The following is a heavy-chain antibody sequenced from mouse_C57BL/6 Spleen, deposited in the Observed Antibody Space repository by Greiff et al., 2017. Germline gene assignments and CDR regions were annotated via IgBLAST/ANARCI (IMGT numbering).Heavy chain of an antibody. V-gene: IGHV1-26*01. CDR2: INPNNGGT. Sequence: EVQLQQSGPELVKPGASVKISCKASGYTFTDYYMNWVKQSHGKSLEWIGDINPNNGGTSYNQKFKGKATLTVDKSTSTAYMELRSLTSEYSAVYYCARWGTSFFDYWGQGTTLTVSS. CDR1: GYTFTDYY. CDR3: ARWGTSFFDY. J-gene: IGHJ2*01.